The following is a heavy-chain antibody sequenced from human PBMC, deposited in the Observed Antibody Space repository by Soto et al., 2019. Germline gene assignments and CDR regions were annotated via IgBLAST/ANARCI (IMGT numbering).Heavy chain of an antibody. D-gene: IGHD2-15*01. CDR3: AKDIARYCSGGDCYLGSDY. V-gene: IGHV3-23*01. Sequence: EVQLLESGGGLVQPGGSLRLSCAASGFTFSSYAMSWVRQAPGKGLEWVSAITAGGGSTYYADSVKGRFTISRDNSKNTLFLQMNSLRAEDTAVYYCAKDIARYCSGGDCYLGSDYWGQGTLVTVSS. J-gene: IGHJ4*02. CDR1: GFTFSSYA. CDR2: ITAGGGST.